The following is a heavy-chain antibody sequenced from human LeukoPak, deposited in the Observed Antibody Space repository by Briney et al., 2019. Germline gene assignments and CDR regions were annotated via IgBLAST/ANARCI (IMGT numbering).Heavy chain of an antibody. V-gene: IGHV4-59*08. CDR3: GRLVPGYGYDWYFDL. J-gene: IGHJ2*01. Sequence: SETLSLTCTVSGGSISGYYWGWIRQPPGKGLEWIGYIYYSGSTNYNASLKSRVTISVDTSKNQFSLKLSSVTAADTAVYYCGRLVPGYGYDWYFDLWGRGTLVTVSS. D-gene: IGHD5-18*01. CDR2: IYYSGST. CDR1: GGSISGYY.